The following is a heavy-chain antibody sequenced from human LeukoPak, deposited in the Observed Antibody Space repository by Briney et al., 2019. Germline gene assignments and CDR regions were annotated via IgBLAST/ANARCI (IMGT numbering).Heavy chain of an antibody. CDR1: GFTFSNAY. CDR3: ARVLVVTAMPFDY. CDR2: ISGSGGST. V-gene: IGHV3-23*01. J-gene: IGHJ4*02. Sequence: GGSLRLSCAASGFTFSNAYMSWVRQAPGKGLEWVSAISGSGGSTYYADSVKGRFTISRDNSKNTLYLQMNSLRAEDTAVYYCARVLVVTAMPFDYWGQGTLVTVSS. D-gene: IGHD2-21*02.